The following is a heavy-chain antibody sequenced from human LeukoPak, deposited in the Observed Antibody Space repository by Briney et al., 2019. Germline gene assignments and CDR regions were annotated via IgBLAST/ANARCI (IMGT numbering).Heavy chain of an antibody. V-gene: IGHV3-48*03. CDR1: GFTFSSYE. CDR2: ISSSGSTI. CDR3: AELGITMIGGV. Sequence: GGSLRLSCAASGFTFSSYEMNWVRQAPGKGLEWVSYISSSGSTIYYADSVKGRFTISRDNAKNSLYLQMNILRAEDTAVYYCAELGITMIGGVWGTGTTVTISS. D-gene: IGHD3-10*02. J-gene: IGHJ6*04.